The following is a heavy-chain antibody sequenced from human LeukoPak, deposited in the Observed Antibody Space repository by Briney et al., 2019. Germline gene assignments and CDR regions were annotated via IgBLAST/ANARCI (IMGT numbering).Heavy chain of an antibody. CDR2: ISWNGGSI. V-gene: IGHV3-9*01. CDR1: GFTFDDYA. J-gene: IGHJ4*02. D-gene: IGHD2-2*01. Sequence: GRSLRLSCAASGFTFDDYAMHWVRQAPGKGLEWVSGISWNGGSIGYADSVKGRFTISRDNAKNSLYLQMNSLRAEDTALYYCAKALTAVVVPAATDYWGQGTLVTVSS. CDR3: AKALTAVVVPAATDY.